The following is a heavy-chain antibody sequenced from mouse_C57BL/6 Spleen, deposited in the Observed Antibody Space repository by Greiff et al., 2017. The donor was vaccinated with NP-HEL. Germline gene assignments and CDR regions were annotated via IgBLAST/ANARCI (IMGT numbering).Heavy chain of an antibody. Sequence: EVQVVESGGGLVKPGGSLKLSCAASGFTFSSYAMSWVRQTPEKRLEWVATISDGGSYTYYPDNVKGRFTISRDNAKNNLYLQMSHLKSEDTAMYYCARDGGLGRGYFDYWGQGTTLTVSS. V-gene: IGHV5-4*01. D-gene: IGHD4-1*01. J-gene: IGHJ2*01. CDR1: GFTFSSYA. CDR3: ARDGGLGRGYFDY. CDR2: ISDGGSYT.